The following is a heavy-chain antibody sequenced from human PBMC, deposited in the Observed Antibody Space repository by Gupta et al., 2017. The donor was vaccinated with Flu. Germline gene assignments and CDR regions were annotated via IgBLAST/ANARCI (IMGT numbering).Heavy chain of an antibody. J-gene: IGHJ4*02. D-gene: IGHD3-22*01. CDR3: AVDAAYSDVNDY. V-gene: IGHV3-48*01. CDR2: SSSGSRTI. CDR1: GFPFSTYD. Sequence: EVQLVESGGGLIQPGGSLSLSCEASGFPFSTYDMNWVRQAPGKGLGWVSDSSSGSRTIHYADSVKGRFTISRDNAKKSLYLQMNSLRAGDTAVYYCAVDAAYSDVNDYWGQGTLVTVSS.